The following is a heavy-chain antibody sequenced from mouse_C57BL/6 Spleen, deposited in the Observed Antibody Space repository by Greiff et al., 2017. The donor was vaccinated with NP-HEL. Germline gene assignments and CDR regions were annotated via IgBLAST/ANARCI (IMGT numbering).Heavy chain of an antibody. V-gene: IGHV3-8*01. CDR2: ISYSGST. CDR1: GYSITSDY. Sequence: DVKLVESGPGLAKPSQTLSLTCSVTGYSITSDYWNWIRKFPGNKLEYMGYISYSGSTYYNPSLKSRISITRDTSKNQYYLKLNSVTTEDTATYYCASGHYEYGGFAYWGQGTLVTVSA. J-gene: IGHJ3*01. CDR3: ASGHYEYGGFAY. D-gene: IGHD2-4*01.